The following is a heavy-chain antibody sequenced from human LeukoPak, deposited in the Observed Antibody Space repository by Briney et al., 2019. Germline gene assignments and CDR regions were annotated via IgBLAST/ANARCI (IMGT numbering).Heavy chain of an antibody. D-gene: IGHD4-17*01. V-gene: IGHV4-34*01. CDR1: GGSFSGYY. CDR3: AYLTTDAFDI. Sequence: SETLSLTCAVYGGSFSGYYWSWIRQPPGKGLEWIGEINHSGSTNYNPSLESRVTISVDTSKNQFSLKLSSVTAADTAVYYCAYLTTDAFDIWGQGTMVTVSS. J-gene: IGHJ3*02. CDR2: INHSGST.